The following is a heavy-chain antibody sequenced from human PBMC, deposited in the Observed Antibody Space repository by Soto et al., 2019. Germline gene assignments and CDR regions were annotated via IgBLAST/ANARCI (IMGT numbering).Heavy chain of an antibody. CDR2: INPNSGGT. J-gene: IGHJ4*02. V-gene: IGHV1-2*04. CDR3: ARDSLGYSSSLIGSGGGKLDY. Sequence: ASVKVSCKASGYTFTGYYMHWVRQAPGQGLEWMGWINPNSGGTNYAQKFQGWVTMTRDTSISTAYMELSRLRSDDTAVYYCARDSLGYSSSLIGSGGGKLDYWGQGTLVTVSS. D-gene: IGHD6-13*01. CDR1: GYTFTGYY.